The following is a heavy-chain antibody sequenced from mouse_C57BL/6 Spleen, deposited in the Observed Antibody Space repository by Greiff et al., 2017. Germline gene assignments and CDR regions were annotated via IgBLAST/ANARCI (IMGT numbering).Heavy chain of an antibody. Sequence: VQLQQSGAELVRPGASVKLSCKASGYTFTDYYINWVKQRPGQGLEWIARIYPGSGNTYYNEKFKGKPTLTAEKSSSTAYMQLSSLTSEDSAVYFCARWGYYDYVDSSYWYFDVWGTRTTVTVSS. J-gene: IGHJ1*03. V-gene: IGHV1-76*01. D-gene: IGHD2-4*01. CDR3: ARWGYYDYVDSSYWYFDV. CDR2: IYPGSGNT. CDR1: GYTFTDYY.